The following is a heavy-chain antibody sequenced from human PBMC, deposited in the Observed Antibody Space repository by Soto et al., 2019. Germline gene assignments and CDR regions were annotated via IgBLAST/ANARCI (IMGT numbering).Heavy chain of an antibody. D-gene: IGHD6-6*01. CDR2: TYYRSKWYN. V-gene: IGHV6-1*01. J-gene: IGHJ6*03. CDR3: AREQSEYSSSSRLYYYYYYMDV. CDR1: GDSVSSNSAA. Sequence: PSQTLSLTCAISGDSVSSNSAAWNWIRQSPSRGLEWLGRTYYRSKWYNDYAVSVKSRITINPDTSKNQFSLQLNSVTPEDTAVYYCAREQSEYSSSSRLYYYYYYMDVWGKGTTDTVSS.